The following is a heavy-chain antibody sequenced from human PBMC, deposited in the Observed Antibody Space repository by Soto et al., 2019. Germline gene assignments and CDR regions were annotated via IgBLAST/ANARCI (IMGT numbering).Heavy chain of an antibody. D-gene: IGHD6-19*01. Sequence: TLSLTCAVSGGSISSGGYSWSCIRQPPGKGLEWIGSVYYSGNTYYGPSLKSRVTLSVDTSKNQFSLKLNSLSAADTAVYYCWRHQNSGWQDYCGHRILVTVSS. V-gene: IGHV4-30-2*03. CDR2: VYYSGNT. J-gene: IGHJ4*01. CDR3: WRHQNSGWQDY. CDR1: GGSISSGGYS.